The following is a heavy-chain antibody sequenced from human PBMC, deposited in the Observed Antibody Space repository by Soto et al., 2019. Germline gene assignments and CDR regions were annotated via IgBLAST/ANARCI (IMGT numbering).Heavy chain of an antibody. CDR3: ARDMGLRDYYYGMDV. J-gene: IGHJ6*02. D-gene: IGHD3-16*01. V-gene: IGHV3-23*01. Sequence: GGSLRLSCAASGFTFSTYVMTWVRQAPGKGLEWVSSISHRGDDTYYADFVKGRFTISRDNSKNTLYLQMNSLRGEDTAVYYCARDMGLRDYYYGMDVWGQRTTVTVSS. CDR1: GFTFSTYV. CDR2: ISHRGDDT.